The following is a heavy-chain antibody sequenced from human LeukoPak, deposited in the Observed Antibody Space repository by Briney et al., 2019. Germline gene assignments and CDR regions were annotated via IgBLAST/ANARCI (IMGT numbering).Heavy chain of an antibody. Sequence: AGGSLRLPCAASGFTFSSYGIHWVRQAPGKGLEWVAFIRYDGSNKYYADSVKGRFTISRDNSKNTLYLQMNSLRAEDTAVYYCAKTYYYDSSVGYWGQGTLVTVSS. V-gene: IGHV3-30*02. CDR2: IRYDGSNK. J-gene: IGHJ4*02. CDR3: AKTYYYDSSVGY. CDR1: GFTFSSYG. D-gene: IGHD3-22*01.